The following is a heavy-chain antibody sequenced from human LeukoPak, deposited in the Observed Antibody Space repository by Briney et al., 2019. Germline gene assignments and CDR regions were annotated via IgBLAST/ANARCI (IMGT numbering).Heavy chain of an antibody. D-gene: IGHD3-22*01. CDR1: GFTLSSYA. J-gene: IGHJ4*02. V-gene: IGHV3-23*01. CDR2: ISGSGGST. Sequence: GGSLRLSCAASGFTLSSYAMSWVRQAPGKGLEWVSAISGSGGSTYYADSVKGRFTISRDNSKNTLYLQMNSLRAEDTAVYYCAKEGDSSGYYCLDYWGQGTLVTVSS. CDR3: AKEGDSSGYYCLDY.